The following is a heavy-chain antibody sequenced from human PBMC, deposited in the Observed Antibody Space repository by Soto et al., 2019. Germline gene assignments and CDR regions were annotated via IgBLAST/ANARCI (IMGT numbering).Heavy chain of an antibody. J-gene: IGHJ4*02. CDR1: GFTFDDYA. D-gene: IGHD3-10*01. Sequence: GGSLSLSCAASGFTFDDYAMHWVRQAPGKGLEWVSGISWNSGSIGYADSVKGRFTISRDNAKNSLYLQMNSLRVEDTALYYCAKILGGYYFDYWGQGTLVTVSS. CDR2: ISWNSGSI. CDR3: AKILGGYYFDY. V-gene: IGHV3-9*01.